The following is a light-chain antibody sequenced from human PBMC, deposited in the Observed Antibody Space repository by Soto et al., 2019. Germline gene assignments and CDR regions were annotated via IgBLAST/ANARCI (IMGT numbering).Light chain of an antibody. Sequence: DIRMTQSPSYLSVSVGDGVTITCRASETINNYLNWYQQKPGRAPKLLIHAASTLQSGVPSRFSGSGSGTDFTLTISSLQPEDFATYSCQQSYTTPWTFGLGTRVEI. V-gene: IGKV1-39*01. CDR2: AAS. CDR3: QQSYTTPWT. J-gene: IGKJ1*01. CDR1: ETINNY.